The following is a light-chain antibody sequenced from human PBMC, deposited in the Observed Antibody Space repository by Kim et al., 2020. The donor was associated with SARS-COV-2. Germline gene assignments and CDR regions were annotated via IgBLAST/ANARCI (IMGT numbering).Light chain of an antibody. CDR3: QQCSNWPPLT. J-gene: IGKJ4*01. V-gene: IGKV3-11*01. CDR1: QSVTTY. Sequence: EIVLTQSPATLSLSPGETATLSCRASQSVTTYLAWYQQKPGQAPRLLIYGASNRATGIPARFSGRGSGTDFTLTISSLEPEDAAVYYCQQCSNWPPLTFGGGTKVDIK. CDR2: GAS.